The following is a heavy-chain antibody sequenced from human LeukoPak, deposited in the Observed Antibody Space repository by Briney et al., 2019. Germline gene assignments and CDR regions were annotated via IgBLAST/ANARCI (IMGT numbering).Heavy chain of an antibody. D-gene: IGHD3-10*01. CDR2: SHNSRTT. CDR3: ARGHLGLSP. V-gene: IGHV4-59*01. CDR1: GGSISGYS. Sequence: SETLSLTCTVSGGSISGYSWTWIRQPPGQGLEWIGYSHNSRTTSYNPSLTGRVIISVDTAMDQISLKLNSVTAADTAVYYCARGHLGLSPWGQGTLVTVSS. J-gene: IGHJ5*02.